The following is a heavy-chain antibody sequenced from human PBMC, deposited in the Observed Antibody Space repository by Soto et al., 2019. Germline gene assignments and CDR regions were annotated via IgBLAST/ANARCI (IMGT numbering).Heavy chain of an antibody. J-gene: IGHJ6*02. Sequence: LTCTVSGGSISSYYWSWIRQPPGKGLEWIGYIYYSGSTNYNPSLKSRVTISVDTSKNQFSLKLSSVTAADTAVYYCARDRPLIYEGRMDVWGQGTTVTVSS. D-gene: IGHD5-12*01. CDR2: IYYSGST. CDR1: GGSISSYY. CDR3: ARDRPLIYEGRMDV. V-gene: IGHV4-59*01.